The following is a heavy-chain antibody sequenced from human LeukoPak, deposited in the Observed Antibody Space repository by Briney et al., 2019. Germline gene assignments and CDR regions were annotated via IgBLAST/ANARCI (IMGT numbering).Heavy chain of an antibody. Sequence: GASVKVSCKASGCTFTNYDINWVRQATGQGLEWMGYMNPNSGNTGYAQKFQGRVTITKNTSISTAYMELTSLRSEDTAVYYCAREGFDYWGQGTLVTVSS. CDR1: GCTFTNYD. V-gene: IGHV1-8*03. CDR2: MNPNSGNT. CDR3: AREGFDY. J-gene: IGHJ4*02.